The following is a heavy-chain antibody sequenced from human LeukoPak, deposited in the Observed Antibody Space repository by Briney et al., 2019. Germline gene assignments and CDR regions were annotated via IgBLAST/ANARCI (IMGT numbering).Heavy chain of an antibody. CDR3: ASGDSGSSWYYFDY. Sequence: PGGSLRLSCAASGFTFSSYWMSWVRQAPGKGLEWVANIKQDGSEKYYVDSVKGRFTISRDNAKNSLYLQMNSLRAEDTAVYYCASGDSGSSWYYFDYWGQGTLVTVSS. D-gene: IGHD6-13*01. V-gene: IGHV3-7*02. J-gene: IGHJ4*02. CDR1: GFTFSSYW. CDR2: IKQDGSEK.